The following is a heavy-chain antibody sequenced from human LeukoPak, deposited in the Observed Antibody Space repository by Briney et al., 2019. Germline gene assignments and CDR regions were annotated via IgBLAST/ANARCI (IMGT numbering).Heavy chain of an antibody. V-gene: IGHV4-34*01. CDR3: ARVQGQYYNYYGMDV. CDR2: INHSGST. Sequence: SETLSLTCAVYGGSFSGYYWSWIRQPPGKGLEWIGEINHSGSTNYNPSLKSRVTISVDTSKNQFSLKLSSVTAADTAVYYCARVQGQYYNYYGMDVWGQGTTVTVSS. CDR1: GGSFSGYY. J-gene: IGHJ6*02.